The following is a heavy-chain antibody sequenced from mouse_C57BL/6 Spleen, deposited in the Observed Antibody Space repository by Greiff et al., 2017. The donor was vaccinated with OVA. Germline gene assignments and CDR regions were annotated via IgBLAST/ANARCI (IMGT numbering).Heavy chain of an antibody. CDR1: GFTFTDYY. CDR2: IRNKANGYTT. Sequence: EVKLQESGGGLVQPGGSLSLSCAASGFTFTDYYMSWVRQPPGKALEWLGFIRNKANGYTTEYSASVKGRFTISRDNSQSILYLQMNALRAEDSATYYCARRGGLREGAMDYWGQGTSVTVSS. J-gene: IGHJ4*01. CDR3: ARRGGLREGAMDY. V-gene: IGHV7-3*01. D-gene: IGHD2-4*01.